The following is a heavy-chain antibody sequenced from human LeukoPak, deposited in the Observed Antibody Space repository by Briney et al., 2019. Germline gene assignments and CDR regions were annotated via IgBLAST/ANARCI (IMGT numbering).Heavy chain of an antibody. J-gene: IGHJ4*02. CDR2: INHSGYT. D-gene: IGHD4-17*01. CDR3: TRMTTGHDY. V-gene: IGHV4-34*01. Sequence: PSETLPLTCAVSGVSFNNYYWSWVRQTPGKGLEWIGEINHSGYTNDSPSLKSRVTLSIDTSRKQFSLNLRSVTVADTGIYYCTRMTTGHDYWGQGTLVTVSS. CDR1: GVSFNNYY.